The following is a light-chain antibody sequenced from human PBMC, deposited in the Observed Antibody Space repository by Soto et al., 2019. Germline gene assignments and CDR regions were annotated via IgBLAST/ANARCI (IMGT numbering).Light chain of an antibody. CDR2: NNN. Sequence: QSALTQPPSASGTPGQRVTISCSGGSSNIGTNAVNWYQQLPGTAPKLLIYNNNQRPSGVPDRFSGSKSGTSASLAISGLQSEDEADYYCAARDDSLNGHVFGTGTKVTGL. CDR1: SSNIGTNA. V-gene: IGLV1-44*01. CDR3: AARDDSLNGHV. J-gene: IGLJ1*01.